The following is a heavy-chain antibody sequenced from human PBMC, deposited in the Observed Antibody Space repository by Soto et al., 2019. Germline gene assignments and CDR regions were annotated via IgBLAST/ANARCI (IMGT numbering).Heavy chain of an antibody. J-gene: IGHJ4*02. CDR2: ISAYNGNT. V-gene: IGHV1-18*01. CDR3: ARDDLAITMVRGVHLDY. CDR1: GYTFTSYG. D-gene: IGHD3-10*01. Sequence: ASVKVSCKASGYTFTSYGISWVRQAPGQGLEWMGWISAYNGNTNYAQKLQGRVTMTTDTSTSTAYMELRSLRSDDTAVYYCARDDLAITMVRGVHLDYWGQGTLVTVSS.